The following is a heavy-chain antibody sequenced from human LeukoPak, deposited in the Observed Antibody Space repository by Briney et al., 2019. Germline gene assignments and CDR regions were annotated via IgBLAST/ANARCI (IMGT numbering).Heavy chain of an antibody. D-gene: IGHD6-13*01. CDR3: ARDPLGIAAAPDY. V-gene: IGHV3-33*01. J-gene: IGHJ4*02. CDR2: IWYDGSNK. CDR1: GFTFSSYG. Sequence: PGGSLRLSCAASGFTFSSYGMDWVRQAPGKGLERVAVIWYDGSNKYYADSVKGRFTISRDNSKNTLYLQMNSLRAEDTAVYYCARDPLGIAAAPDYWGQGTLVTVSS.